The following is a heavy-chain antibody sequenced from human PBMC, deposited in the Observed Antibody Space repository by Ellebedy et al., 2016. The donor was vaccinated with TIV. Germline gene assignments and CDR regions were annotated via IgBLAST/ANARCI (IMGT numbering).Heavy chain of an antibody. J-gene: IGHJ4*02. V-gene: IGHV3-30-3*01. D-gene: IGHD3-3*01. CDR2: ISYDGTNK. CDR1: GFKFRNYA. Sequence: GGSLRLXXVASGFKFRNYAMDWVRQAPGKGLGWVAVISYDGTNKYYADSVKGRFTISRDNSKNTLYLQINNLTAEDTAVYYCATDANYDVLSGYYGFDYWGQGTLVSVSS. CDR3: ATDANYDVLSGYYGFDY.